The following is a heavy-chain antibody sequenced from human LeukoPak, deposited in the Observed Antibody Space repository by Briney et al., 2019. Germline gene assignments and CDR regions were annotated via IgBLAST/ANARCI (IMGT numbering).Heavy chain of an antibody. V-gene: IGHV3-23*01. Sequence: GGSLRLSCAASGFTFSSYAMSWVRQAPGKGLEWVSAISGSGGSTYYADSVKGRFTISRDNAENSLYLQMNSLRAEDTAVHYCARVSSLGYCSSSSCYRALDIWGQGTMVTVSS. D-gene: IGHD2-2*01. CDR3: ARVSSLGYCSSSSCYRALDI. J-gene: IGHJ3*02. CDR1: GFTFSSYA. CDR2: ISGSGGST.